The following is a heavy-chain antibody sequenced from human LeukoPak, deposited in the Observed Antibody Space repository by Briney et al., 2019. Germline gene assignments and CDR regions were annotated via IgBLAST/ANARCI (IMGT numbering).Heavy chain of an antibody. CDR3: ARGKPPSN. J-gene: IGHJ4*02. CDR1: GFTFSSYA. V-gene: IGHV3-53*01. Sequence: GGSLRLSCAVSGFTFSSYAMTWVRQAPGKGLEWVSIIYSGGGTYYADSVQGRFTISRDNSKNTLYLQMNSLRAEDTAMYYCARGKPPSNWGQGTLVTVSS. CDR2: IYSGGGT.